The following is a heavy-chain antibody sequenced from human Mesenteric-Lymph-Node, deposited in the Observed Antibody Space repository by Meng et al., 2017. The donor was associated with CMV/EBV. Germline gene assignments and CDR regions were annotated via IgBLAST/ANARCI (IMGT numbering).Heavy chain of an antibody. Sequence: ASVKVSCKASGYTFISYDINWVRQATGQGLEWMGWMNPNSGNTGYAQKFQGRVTMTRNTSISTAYMELSSLRSEDTAVYYCARGIRGSSKYWFDPWGQGTLVTVSS. D-gene: IGHD3-10*01. J-gene: IGHJ5*02. CDR3: ARGIRGSSKYWFDP. V-gene: IGHV1-8*01. CDR1: GYTFISYD. CDR2: MNPNSGNT.